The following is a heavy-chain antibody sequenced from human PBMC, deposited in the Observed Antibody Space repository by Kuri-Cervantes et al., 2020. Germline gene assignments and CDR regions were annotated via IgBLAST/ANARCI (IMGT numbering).Heavy chain of an antibody. J-gene: IGHJ3*02. CDR2: ISWNSGSI. CDR3: ARAWGDILTGYWGDAFDI. Sequence: GGSLRLSCAASGFTFDDYAMHWVRQAPGKGLEWVSGISWNSGSIGYADSVKGRFTISRDNAKNSLYLQMNSLRAEDTAVYYCARAWGDILTGYWGDAFDIWGQGTMVTVSS. D-gene: IGHD3-9*01. CDR1: GFTFDDYA. V-gene: IGHV3-9*01.